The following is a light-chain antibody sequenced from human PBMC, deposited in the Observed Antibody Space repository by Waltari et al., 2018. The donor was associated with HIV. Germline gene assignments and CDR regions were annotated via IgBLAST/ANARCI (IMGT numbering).Light chain of an antibody. Sequence: EILISQFPASLRVTRGESATIYSWPTASQQHGINKRNYIDCYVQKAGQTPRLLIYLASNRASGVPARFDCSGSGTNVTLRINKVAPEDVGTYYCLQGLRAPFAFGQGT. V-gene: IGKV2-28*01. CDR2: LAS. CDR1: ASQQHGINKRNY. CDR3: LQGLRAPFA. J-gene: IGKJ2*01.